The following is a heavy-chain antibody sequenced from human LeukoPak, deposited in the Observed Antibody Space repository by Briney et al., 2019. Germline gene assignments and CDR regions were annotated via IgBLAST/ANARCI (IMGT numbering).Heavy chain of an antibody. CDR1: GVSFSGYY. CDR2: INHSGST. J-gene: IGHJ4*02. CDR3: ASRIAAAGHKMGFDY. D-gene: IGHD6-13*01. V-gene: IGHV4-34*01. Sequence: SETLSLTCAVYGVSFSGYYWSWIRQPPGKGLEWIGEINHSGSTNYTPSLKSRVTISVDTSKNQFSLKLSSVTAADTAVYYCASRIAAAGHKMGFDYWGQGTLVTVSS.